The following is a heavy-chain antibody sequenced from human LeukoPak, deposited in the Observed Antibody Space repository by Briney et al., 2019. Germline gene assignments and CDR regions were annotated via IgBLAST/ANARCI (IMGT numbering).Heavy chain of an antibody. Sequence: GGSLRLSCAASGFTFSSYAMSWVRQAPGKGLEWVSAISGSGGSTYYADSVKGRFTISRDNSKNTLYLQMNSLRAEDTAVYYCAKDRKSRQFCGGDSYLDYWGQGTLVTVSS. J-gene: IGHJ4*02. CDR3: AKDRKSRQFCGGDSYLDY. CDR1: GFTFSSYA. CDR2: ISGSGGST. V-gene: IGHV3-23*01. D-gene: IGHD2-21*01.